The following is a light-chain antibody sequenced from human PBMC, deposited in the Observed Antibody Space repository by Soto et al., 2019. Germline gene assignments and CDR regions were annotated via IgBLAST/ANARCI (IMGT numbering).Light chain of an antibody. J-gene: IGLJ1*01. CDR1: SSDVGGYNY. Sequence: QSVLTRPASVSGSPGRGITISCTGTSSDVGGYNYVSWYQQHPGKAPKFMIYDVSNRPSGVSNRFSGSKSGNTASLTISGLQAEDEADYYCSSYTTSNTRQIVFGTGTKVTVL. CDR2: DVS. V-gene: IGLV2-14*01. CDR3: SSYTTSNTRQIV.